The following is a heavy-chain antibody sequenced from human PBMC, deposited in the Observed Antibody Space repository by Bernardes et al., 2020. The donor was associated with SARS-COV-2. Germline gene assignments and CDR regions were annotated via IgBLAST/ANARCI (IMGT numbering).Heavy chain of an antibody. CDR2: ISSSSSTI. CDR3: ARAEVTTFGY. CDR1: GFTFRSSS. D-gene: IGHD3-16*01. V-gene: IGHV3-48*02. Sequence: GGSLLLSCAASGFTFRSSSMNWVRQAPGQGLEWVSYISSSSSTIYYADSVKGRFTISRDNAKNSLYLQMNSLRDEDTAVYYCARAEVTTFGYWGQGTLVTVSS. J-gene: IGHJ4*02.